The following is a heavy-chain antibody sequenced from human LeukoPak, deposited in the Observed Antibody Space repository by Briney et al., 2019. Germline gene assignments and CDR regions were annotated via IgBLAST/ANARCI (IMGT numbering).Heavy chain of an antibody. CDR3: ARDLSPWETRNPDAFDI. D-gene: IGHD1-14*01. CDR1: GGSISSSSYY. CDR2: IYSGGST. Sequence: PSETLSLTCTVSGGSISSSSYYWGWIRQAPGEGLEWVSVIYSGGSTYYADSVKGRFSISTANSRNTLYLQMTSLRAEDTAVYYCARDLSPWETRNPDAFDIWGQGTMVTVSS. J-gene: IGHJ3*02. V-gene: IGHV3-53*01.